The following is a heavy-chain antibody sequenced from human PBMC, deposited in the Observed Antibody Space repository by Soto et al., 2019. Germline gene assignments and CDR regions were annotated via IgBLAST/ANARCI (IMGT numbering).Heavy chain of an antibody. D-gene: IGHD2-2*01. CDR3: AVQVGYCSSTSCPFDY. CDR2: IYYSGST. Sequence: PSETLSLTCTVSGGSISSGGYYWSWIRQHPGKGLEWIGYIYYSGSTYYNPSLKSRVTISVDTSKNQFSLKLSSVTAADTAVYYCAVQVGYCSSTSCPFDYWGQGTLVTVSS. CDR1: GGSISSGGYY. J-gene: IGHJ4*02. V-gene: IGHV4-31*03.